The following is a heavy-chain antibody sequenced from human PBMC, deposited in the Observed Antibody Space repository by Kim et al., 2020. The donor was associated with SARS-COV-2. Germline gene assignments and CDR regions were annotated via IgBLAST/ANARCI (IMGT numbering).Heavy chain of an antibody. V-gene: IGHV3-73*01. CDR3: TSPMVRGDYYYYGMDV. Sequence: SVKGRFTISRDDSKNTAYLQMNSLKTEDTAVYYCTSPMVRGDYYYYGMDVWGQGTTVTVSS. D-gene: IGHD3-10*01. J-gene: IGHJ6*02.